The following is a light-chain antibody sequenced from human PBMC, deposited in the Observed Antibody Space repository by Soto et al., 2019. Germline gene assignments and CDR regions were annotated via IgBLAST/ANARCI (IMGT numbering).Light chain of an antibody. V-gene: IGKV3-11*01. CDR2: DAS. CDR3: QQRDNWPPIGT. CDR1: QSVSSH. Sequence: EIVLTQSPATLSLSPGERATLSCRASQSVSSHLAWYQQKPGQAPRLLIYDASHRATGIPARFSGSGSGTDFTLTISSLEPEDLAVYYCQQRDNWPPIGTFGQGTKVEIK. J-gene: IGKJ1*01.